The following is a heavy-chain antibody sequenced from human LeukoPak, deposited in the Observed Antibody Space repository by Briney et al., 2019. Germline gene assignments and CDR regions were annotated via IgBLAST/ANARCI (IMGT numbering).Heavy chain of an antibody. D-gene: IGHD1-26*01. CDR1: GFTLSNYA. J-gene: IGHJ4*02. V-gene: IGHV3-9*01. CDR3: AKAVGATNYYYFDY. CDR2: ISCNVGNK. Sequence: GGSLRLSCPASGFTLSNYAMHWVRQAPGKGLEWVAVISCNVGNKDYADSVKGRFTISRDNAKNSLYLQMNSLRAEDTGLYYCAKAVGATNYYYFDYWGQGTLVTVSS.